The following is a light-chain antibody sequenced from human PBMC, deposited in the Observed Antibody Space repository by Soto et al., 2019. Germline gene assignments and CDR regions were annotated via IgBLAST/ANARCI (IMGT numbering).Light chain of an antibody. CDR2: ENN. Sequence: NFMLTQPHSVSESPGKTLSISCTRSSCSIANNYVQWYQQRPCSAPTTVIYENNQRLSGVPDRFSGSTDGSSNSASLTISGLQSEAEADYYCQSYDSDFVVCGGGTKVTV. CDR1: SCSIANNY. V-gene: IGLV6-57*04. J-gene: IGLJ2*01. CDR3: QSYDSDFVV.